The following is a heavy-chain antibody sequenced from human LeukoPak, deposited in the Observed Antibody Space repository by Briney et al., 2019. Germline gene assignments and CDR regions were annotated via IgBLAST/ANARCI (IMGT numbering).Heavy chain of an antibody. CDR1: GFTFRNYR. D-gene: IGHD3-10*01. V-gene: IGHV3-66*01. CDR2: IYSGGST. J-gene: IGHJ4*02. Sequence: GGSLRLSCAASGFTFRNYRMHWVRQAPGKGLEWVSVIYSGGSTYYADSVKGRFTISRDNSKNMLYLQMNSLRAEDTAVYYCARGAITMVRAWEFDYWGQGTLVTVPS. CDR3: ARGAITMVRAWEFDY.